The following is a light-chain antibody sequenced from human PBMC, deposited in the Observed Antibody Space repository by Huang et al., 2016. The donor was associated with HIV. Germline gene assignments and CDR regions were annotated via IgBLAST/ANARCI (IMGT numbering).Light chain of an antibody. CDR2: GAS. CDR1: QSVSSN. V-gene: IGKV3-15*01. CDR3: QQNNNWPPLFT. J-gene: IGKJ3*01. Sequence: EIVMTQSPATLSASPGERATLSCRASQSVSSNLAWYQQQPGQAPRLLLYGASTRATGIPARFSGSGSGTEFTLTISSLQSEDFAVYYCQQNNNWPPLFTFGPGTKVDIK.